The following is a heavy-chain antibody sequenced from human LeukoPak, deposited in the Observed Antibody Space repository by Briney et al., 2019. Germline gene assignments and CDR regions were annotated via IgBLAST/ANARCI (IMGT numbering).Heavy chain of an antibody. CDR3: ARDFGGSGSYRPVDAFDI. CDR2: IYHSGST. CDR1: GYSISSGYF. J-gene: IGHJ3*02. Sequence: SETLSLTCTVSGYSISSGYFWGWIRQPPGKGLEWIGSIYHSGSTNYNPSLKSRVTISVDTSKNQFSLKLSSVTAADTAVYYCARDFGGSGSYRPVDAFDIWGQGTMVTVS. D-gene: IGHD3-10*01. V-gene: IGHV4-38-2*02.